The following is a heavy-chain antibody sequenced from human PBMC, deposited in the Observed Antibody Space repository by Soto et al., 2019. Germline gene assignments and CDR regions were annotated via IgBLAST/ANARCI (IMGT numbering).Heavy chain of an antibody. Sequence: PGGSLRLSCAASGFTFSSYSMNWVRQAPGKGLEWVSSISSSSSYIYYADSVKGRFTISRDNAKNSLYLQMNSLRAEDTAVYYCARGRGGTGTGYYYGMDVWGQGTTVTVSS. J-gene: IGHJ6*02. CDR3: ARGRGGTGTGYYYGMDV. D-gene: IGHD1-1*01. CDR1: GFTFSSYS. CDR2: ISSSSSYI. V-gene: IGHV3-21*01.